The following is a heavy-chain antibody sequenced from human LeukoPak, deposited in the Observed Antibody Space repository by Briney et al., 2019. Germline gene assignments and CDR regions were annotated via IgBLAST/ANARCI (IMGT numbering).Heavy chain of an antibody. D-gene: IGHD6-13*01. Sequence: SETLSLTCTVSGGSISSSSYYWGWLRQPPGKGLEWIGSIYYSGSTYYNPSLKSRVTISVDTSKNQFSLKLSSVTAADTAVYYCARHSSSWYVGVYFDYWGQGTLVTVSS. V-gene: IGHV4-39*01. CDR2: IYYSGST. CDR3: ARHSSSWYVGVYFDY. CDR1: GGSISSSSYY. J-gene: IGHJ4*02.